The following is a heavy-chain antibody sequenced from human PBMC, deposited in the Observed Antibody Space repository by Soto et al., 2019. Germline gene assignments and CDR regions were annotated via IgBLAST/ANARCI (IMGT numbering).Heavy chain of an antibody. Sequence: WETLSLTCTVSGGSISHFYWSWILQPPGRGLEWLGSFYHSGSTNYSPSLKSRVTISADTSKNQFYLKLTSVTAADTAVYFCARNSLCQLVRSPFDYWGQGTLVTVSS. CDR1: GGSISHFY. D-gene: IGHD6-6*01. V-gene: IGHV4-59*08. J-gene: IGHJ4*02. CDR2: FYHSGST. CDR3: ARNSLCQLVRSPFDY.